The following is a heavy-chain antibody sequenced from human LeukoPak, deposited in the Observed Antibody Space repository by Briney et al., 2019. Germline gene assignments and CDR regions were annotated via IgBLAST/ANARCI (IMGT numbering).Heavy chain of an antibody. V-gene: IGHV1-2*02. J-gene: IGHJ4*02. D-gene: IGHD2-15*01. CDR2: INPNSGGT. Sequence: GASVKVSCKASGYTFTDYYIQWVRQAPGQGLEWVGWINPNSGGTNYAQKFQGRVTLTTDTSISTAYMELSRVTSDDTAVYYCARALVVWGQGTLVTVSS. CDR1: GYTFTDYY. CDR3: ARALVV.